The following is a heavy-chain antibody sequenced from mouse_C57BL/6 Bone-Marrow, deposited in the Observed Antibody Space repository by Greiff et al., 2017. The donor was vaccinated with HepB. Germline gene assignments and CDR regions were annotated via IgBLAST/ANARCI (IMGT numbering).Heavy chain of an antibody. D-gene: IGHD1-1*01. J-gene: IGHJ4*01. Sequence: VQVVESGPELVKPGASVKISCKASGYAFSSSWMNWVKQRPGKGLEWIGRIYPGDGDTNYNGKFKGKATLTADKSPSTAYMQLSSLTSEDSAVYFCARGITTFVDYWGQGTSVTVSS. CDR2: IYPGDGDT. CDR3: ARGITTFVDY. CDR1: GYAFSSSW. V-gene: IGHV1-82*01.